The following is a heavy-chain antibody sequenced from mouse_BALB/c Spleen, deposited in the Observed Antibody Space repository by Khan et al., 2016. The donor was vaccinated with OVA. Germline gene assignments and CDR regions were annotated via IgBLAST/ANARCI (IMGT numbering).Heavy chain of an antibody. J-gene: IGHJ4*01. D-gene: IGHD2-14*01. V-gene: IGHV2-6-4*01. CDR3: ARAYYRYDGYDAMDD. CDR2: IWAGGGT. Sequence: VELVESGPGLVAPSQSLSITCTVSGFSLSRYNIHWVRQPPGKGLEWLGMIWAGGGTDYNSTLKSRLSIRMDNSKSPVLLQMNSLQTDDTALYXCARAYYRYDGYDAMDDWGQGTSGTVSS. CDR1: GFSLSRYN.